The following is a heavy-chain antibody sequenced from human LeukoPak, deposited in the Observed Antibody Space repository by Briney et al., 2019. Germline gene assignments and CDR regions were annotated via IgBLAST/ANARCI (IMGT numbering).Heavy chain of an antibody. J-gene: IGHJ3*02. CDR3: ARDRGSGWPNPDAFDI. CDR1: GFTFSSYW. CDR2: IKQDGSEK. D-gene: IGHD6-19*01. V-gene: IGHV3-7*01. Sequence: GGSLRLSCAASGFTFSSYWMSWVRQAPGKGLEWVANIKQDGSEKYYVDSVKGRFTISRDNVKNSLYLQMNSLRAEDTAVYYCARDRGSGWPNPDAFDIWGQGTMVTVSS.